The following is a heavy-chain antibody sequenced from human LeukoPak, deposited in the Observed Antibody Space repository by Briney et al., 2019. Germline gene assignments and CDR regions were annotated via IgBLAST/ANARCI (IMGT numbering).Heavy chain of an antibody. CDR1: GYTFTGYY. Sequence: ASVKVSCKASGYTFTGYYMHWVRQAPGQGLEWMGWINPNSGGTNYAQKFQGRVTMTRDPSISTAYMELSRLRSDDTAVYYCARDRGYNWNYHWFDPWGQGTLVTVSS. D-gene: IGHD1-7*01. CDR3: ARDRGYNWNYHWFDP. CDR2: INPNSGGT. J-gene: IGHJ5*02. V-gene: IGHV1-2*02.